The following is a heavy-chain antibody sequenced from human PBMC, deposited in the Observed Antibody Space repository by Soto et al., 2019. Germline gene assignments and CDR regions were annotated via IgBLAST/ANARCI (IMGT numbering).Heavy chain of an antibody. D-gene: IGHD6-13*01. CDR2: ISSSGSTI. CDR1: GFTFSSYA. J-gene: IGHJ6*02. V-gene: IGHV3-48*03. CDR3: ARDAPYSSSWTMDV. Sequence: VQLVESGGGVVQPGRSLRLSCAASGFTFSSYAMHWVRQAPGKGLEWVSYISSSGSTIYYADSVKGRFTISRDNAKNSLYLQMNSLRAEDTAVYYCARDAPYSSSWTMDVWGQGTTVTVSS.